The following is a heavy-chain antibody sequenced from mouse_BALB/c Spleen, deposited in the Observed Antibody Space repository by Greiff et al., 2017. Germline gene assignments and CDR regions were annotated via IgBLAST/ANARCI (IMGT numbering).Heavy chain of an antibody. CDR3: ARSRQYAMDY. J-gene: IGHJ4*01. V-gene: IGHV3-2*02. CDR1: GYSITSDYA. Sequence: ESGPGLVKPSQSLSLTCTVTGYSITSDYAWNWIRQFPGNKLEWMGYISYSGSTSYNPSLKSRISITRDTSKNQFFPQLNSVTTEDTATYYCARSRQYAMDYWGQGTSVTVSS. D-gene: IGHD6-1*01. CDR2: ISYSGST.